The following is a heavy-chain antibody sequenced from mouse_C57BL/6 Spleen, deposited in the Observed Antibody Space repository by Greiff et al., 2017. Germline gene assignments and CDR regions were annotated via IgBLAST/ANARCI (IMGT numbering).Heavy chain of an antibody. CDR3: ARDSYDYDAMDY. CDR1: GYTFTSYW. D-gene: IGHD2-10*02. CDR2: INPSNGGT. V-gene: IGHV1-53*01. Sequence: VQLQQPGTELVKPGASVKLSCKASGYTFTSYWMHWVKQRPGQGLEWIGNINPSNGGTNYNEKFKSKATLTVDKSSSTAYMQLSSLTSEDAAVYYCARDSYDYDAMDYWGQGTSVTVSS. J-gene: IGHJ4*01.